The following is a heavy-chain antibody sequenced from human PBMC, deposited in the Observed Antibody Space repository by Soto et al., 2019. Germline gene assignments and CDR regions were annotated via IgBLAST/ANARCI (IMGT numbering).Heavy chain of an antibody. J-gene: IGHJ6*02. CDR1: GYSFTSYW. Sequence: PGESLKISCKGSGYSFTSYWIGWVRQMPGKGLEWMGIIYPGDSDTRYSPSFQGQVTISADKSISTAYLQWSSLKASDTAMYYCARHHYRTYYYVSSGYRYGMDVWGQGTTVTVSS. D-gene: IGHD3-22*01. CDR2: IYPGDSDT. V-gene: IGHV5-51*01. CDR3: ARHHYRTYYYVSSGYRYGMDV.